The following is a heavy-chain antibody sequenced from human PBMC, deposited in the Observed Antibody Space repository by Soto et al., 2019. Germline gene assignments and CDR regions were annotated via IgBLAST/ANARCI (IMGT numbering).Heavy chain of an antibody. V-gene: IGHV5-51*01. CDR3: ATWRGSGSYFYKPPGAFDI. Sequence: GESLKISCKGSGYSFTSYWIGWVRQMPGKGLEWMGIIYPGDSDTRYSPSFQGQVTISADKSISTAYLQWSSLKASDTAMYYCATWRGSGSYFYKPPGAFDIWGQGTMVTVSS. CDR2: IYPGDSDT. D-gene: IGHD3-10*01. CDR1: GYSFTSYW. J-gene: IGHJ3*02.